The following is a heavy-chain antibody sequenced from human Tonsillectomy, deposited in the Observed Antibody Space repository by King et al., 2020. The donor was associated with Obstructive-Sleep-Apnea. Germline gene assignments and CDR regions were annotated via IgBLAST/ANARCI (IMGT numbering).Heavy chain of an antibody. CDR1: GFTFSNAW. CDR3: TTEGYDYVWGSYRLYYFDY. D-gene: IGHD3-16*02. CDR2: IKSKTDGGTR. Sequence: QLVQSGGGLVKPGGSLRLSCAASGFTFSNAWMSWVRQAPGKGLEWVGRIKSKTDGGTRDYAAPVKGRFTISVEDLKNTLYLQMNSLKTEDTAEYYCTTEGYDYVWGSYRLYYFDYWGQGTLVTVSS. V-gene: IGHV3-15*01. J-gene: IGHJ4*02.